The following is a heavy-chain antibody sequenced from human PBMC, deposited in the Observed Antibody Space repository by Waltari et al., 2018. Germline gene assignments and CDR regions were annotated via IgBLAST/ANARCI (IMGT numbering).Heavy chain of an antibody. J-gene: IGHJ4*02. V-gene: IGHV4-39*01. CDR1: GGSISSSPYY. Sequence: QLQLQESGPGLLKPSETLSLTCTFPGGSISSSPYYWGWIRQPPGKGLEWIGSISYSGSTYYTPSFKSRITISVDTSKNQFSLKLSSVIAADTAVYYCARLCLGCPFDYWGQGTLVTVSS. CDR2: ISYSGST. D-gene: IGHD6-19*01. CDR3: ARLCLGCPFDY.